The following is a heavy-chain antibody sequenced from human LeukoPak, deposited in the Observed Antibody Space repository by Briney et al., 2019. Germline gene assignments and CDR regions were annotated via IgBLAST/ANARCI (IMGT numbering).Heavy chain of an antibody. Sequence: GGSLRLSCAASGFTFSSYAMSWVRQAPRKGLEWVSAISGSGGSTYYADSVKGRFTISRDNSKNTLYLQMNSLRAEDTAVYYCAITGYYGDAFDIWGQGTMVTVSS. CDR3: AITGYYGDAFDI. J-gene: IGHJ3*02. V-gene: IGHV3-23*01. D-gene: IGHD1-26*01. CDR1: GFTFSSYA. CDR2: ISGSGGST.